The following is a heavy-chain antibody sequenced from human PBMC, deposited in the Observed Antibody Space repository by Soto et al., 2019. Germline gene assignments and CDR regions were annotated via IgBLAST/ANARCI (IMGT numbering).Heavy chain of an antibody. CDR3: MTQTVIRGEVVY. CDR2: IYYIGNT. D-gene: IGHD3-16*01. Sequence: QLQLQESGPGLVKPSETLSLTCTVSGGSISSTTFYWGWIRQSPGKGLEWIGSIYYIGNTYYNPSLESRVTISVDTSKNQFSLKVSSATAADTAVSYCMTQTVIRGEVVYWGQGTLVTVSS. J-gene: IGHJ4*02. V-gene: IGHV4-39*01. CDR1: GGSISSTTFY.